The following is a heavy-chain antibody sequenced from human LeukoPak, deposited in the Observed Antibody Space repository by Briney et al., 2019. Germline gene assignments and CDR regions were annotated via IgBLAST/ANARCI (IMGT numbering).Heavy chain of an antibody. V-gene: IGHV1-18*01. CDR3: ARDPAYSSGWRY. D-gene: IGHD6-19*01. Sequence: ASVKVSCKASGYTFTSYGISWVRQAPGQGLEWMGWISAYNGNTNYAQKFQGRVTMTRDTSTSTVYMELSSLRSEDTAVYYCARDPAYSSGWRYWGQGTLVTVSS. J-gene: IGHJ4*02. CDR1: GYTFTSYG. CDR2: ISAYNGNT.